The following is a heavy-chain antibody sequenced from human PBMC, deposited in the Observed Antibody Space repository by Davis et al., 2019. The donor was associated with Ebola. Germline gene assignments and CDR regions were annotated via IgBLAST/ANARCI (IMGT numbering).Heavy chain of an antibody. CDR3: ARVGSGSLFFYYGMDV. J-gene: IGHJ6*04. V-gene: IGHV4-59*01. Sequence: MPSETLSLTCTVSGGSISSYYWSWIRQPPGKGLEWIGYIYYSGSTNYNPSLKSRVTISVDTSKNQFSLKLSPVTAADTAVYYCARVGSGSLFFYYGMDVWGKGTTVTVSS. CDR2: IYYSGST. CDR1: GGSISSYY. D-gene: IGHD6-19*01.